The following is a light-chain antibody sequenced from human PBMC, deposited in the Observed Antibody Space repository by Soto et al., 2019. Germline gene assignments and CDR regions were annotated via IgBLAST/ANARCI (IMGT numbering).Light chain of an antibody. CDR2: SNN. CDR3: AAWDDSLNGWV. V-gene: IGLV1-44*01. CDR1: SSNIGSNT. Sequence: QSVLTQPPSASGTPGQRVTISCSGSSSNIGSNTVNWYQQLPGTAPKLLIYSNNQRPSGVPDRFSGSKSGTSASLVISGLQSEDEADYYGAAWDDSLNGWVFGGGTKVTVL. J-gene: IGLJ3*02.